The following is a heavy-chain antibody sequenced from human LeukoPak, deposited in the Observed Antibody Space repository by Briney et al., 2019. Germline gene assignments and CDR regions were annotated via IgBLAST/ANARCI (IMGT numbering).Heavy chain of an antibody. Sequence: PSGTLSLTCAVSGGSISSSNWWSWVRQPPGKGLGWIGEIYHSGSTNYSPFLKSRVTISVDKSKNQFSLNLRSVTAADTAVYYCARDHDGSGSPVYWGQGTLVTVSS. CDR2: IYHSGST. D-gene: IGHD3-10*01. J-gene: IGHJ4*02. CDR3: ARDHDGSGSPVY. V-gene: IGHV4-4*02. CDR1: GGSISSSNW.